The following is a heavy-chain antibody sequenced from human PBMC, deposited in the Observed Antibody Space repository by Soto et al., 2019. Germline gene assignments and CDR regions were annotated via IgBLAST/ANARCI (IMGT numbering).Heavy chain of an antibody. J-gene: IGHJ4*02. V-gene: IGHV1-69*05. CDR2: IIPIFGTA. D-gene: IGHD5-12*01. Sequence: QVQLVQSGAEVKKPGSSVKVSCKASGGTFSSYAISWVRQAPGQGLEWMGGIIPIFGTANYAQKFQGRVTXTXDXCTSTAYMELSSLRSEDTAVYYCASSPDGYNSPFDYWGQGTLVTVSS. CDR3: ASSPDGYNSPFDY. CDR1: GGTFSSYA.